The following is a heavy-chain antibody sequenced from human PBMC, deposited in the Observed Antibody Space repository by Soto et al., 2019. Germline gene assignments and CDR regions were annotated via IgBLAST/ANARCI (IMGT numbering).Heavy chain of an antibody. D-gene: IGHD4-17*01. CDR1: GFSFSTYW. CDR3: VRGGGDYGDYLDY. V-gene: IGHV3-74*01. J-gene: IGHJ4*02. CDR2: INTAGTTT. Sequence: ELQLVESGGGLVQPGGSLRLSCVASGFSFSTYWMHWVRQAPGKGLVWVSRINTAGTTTPYADSVTGRFTISRDNAKNPLFLQMNGLRAEDTAVYYCVRGGGDYGDYLDYCGQGALVTVSS.